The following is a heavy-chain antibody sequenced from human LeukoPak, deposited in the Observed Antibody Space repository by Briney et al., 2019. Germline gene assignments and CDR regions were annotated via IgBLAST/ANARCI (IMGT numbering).Heavy chain of an antibody. CDR2: ISSSGSTI. CDR3: ARGHLHYYGSGRPPG. Sequence: PGGSLRLSCAASGFTFSSYEMNWVRQAPGKGLEWVSYISSSGSTIYYADSVTGRFTISRDNAKNSLYLQMNSLRAEDTAVYYCARGHLHYYGSGRPPGWGQGTLVTVSS. CDR1: GFTFSSYE. J-gene: IGHJ4*02. V-gene: IGHV3-48*03. D-gene: IGHD3-10*01.